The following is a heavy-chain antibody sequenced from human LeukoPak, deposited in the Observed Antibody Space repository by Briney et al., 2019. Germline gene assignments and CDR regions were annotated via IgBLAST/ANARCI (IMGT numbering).Heavy chain of an antibody. D-gene: IGHD3-10*01. CDR1: GFTFSSYS. V-gene: IGHV3-21*01. Sequence: GGSLRVSCAASGFTFSSYSMNWVRQAPGKGLEWVSSISSSSSYIYYADSVKGRFTISRDNAKNSLYLQMNSLRAEDTAVYYSARDRHLGSGSYQDYWGQGTLVTVSS. CDR2: ISSSSSYI. J-gene: IGHJ4*02. CDR3: ARDRHLGSGSYQDY.